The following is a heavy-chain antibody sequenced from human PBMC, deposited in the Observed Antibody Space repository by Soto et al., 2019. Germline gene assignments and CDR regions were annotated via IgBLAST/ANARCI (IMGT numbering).Heavy chain of an antibody. Sequence: QVQLVESGGGVVQPGRSLRLSCAASGFTFSSYGMHGVRQAPGKGLEWVAVIWYDGSNKYYADSVKGRFTISRDNSKNTLYLQMNSLRAEDTAVYYCASESRHSSGPNGPYWGQGTLVTVSS. CDR3: ASESRHSSGPNGPY. D-gene: IGHD6-19*01. V-gene: IGHV3-33*01. CDR2: IWYDGSNK. CDR1: GFTFSSYG. J-gene: IGHJ4*02.